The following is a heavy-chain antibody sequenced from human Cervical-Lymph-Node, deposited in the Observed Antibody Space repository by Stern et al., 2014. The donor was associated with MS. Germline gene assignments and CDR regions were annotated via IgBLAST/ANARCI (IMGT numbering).Heavy chain of an antibody. D-gene: IGHD3-10*01. V-gene: IGHV4-34*01. CDR1: GGSFSGYY. J-gene: IGHJ6*02. CDR2: INHRGST. Sequence: QVQLQQWGAGLLKPSETLSLTCAVYGGSFSGYYWSWIRQPPGKGLEWIGEINHRGSTNYNPSLKSRVTISVDTSKNQFSLKLSSVTAADMAVYYCARDRFREVFGMDVWGQGTTLSVSS. CDR3: ARDRFREVFGMDV.